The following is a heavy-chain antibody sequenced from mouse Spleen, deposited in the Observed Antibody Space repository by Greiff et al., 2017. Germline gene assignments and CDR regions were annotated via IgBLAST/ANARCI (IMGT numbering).Heavy chain of an antibody. J-gene: IGHJ3*01. CDR2: ISSGGGST. CDR3: ARAGSRAWFAY. V-gene: IGHV5-12-1*01. CDR1: GFTFSSYY. Sequence: EVHLVESGGGLVKLGGSLKLSCAASGFTFSSYYMSWVRQTPEKRLEWVATISSGGGSTYYPDSVKGRFTISRDNAKNTLYLQMSSLNSEDTAVYYCARAGSRAWFAYWGQGTLVTVSA. D-gene: IGHD1-1*01.